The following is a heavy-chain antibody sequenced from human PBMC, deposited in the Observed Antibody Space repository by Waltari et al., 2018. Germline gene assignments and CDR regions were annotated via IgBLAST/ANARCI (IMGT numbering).Heavy chain of an antibody. J-gene: IGHJ6*03. CDR1: GFTVSSNY. CDR2: IYTGGYT. V-gene: IGHV3-53*05. CDR3: ARAPTMSYYMDV. Sequence: EVQLVETGGGLIQPGGSLRLSCAASGFTVSSNYMSWVRQAPGKGLEWVSIIYTGGYTYYADSVKGRFTISRDNSKNTLYLQMNSLRGEDTAVYYCARAPTMSYYMDVWGKGTTVTVSS. D-gene: IGHD3-22*01.